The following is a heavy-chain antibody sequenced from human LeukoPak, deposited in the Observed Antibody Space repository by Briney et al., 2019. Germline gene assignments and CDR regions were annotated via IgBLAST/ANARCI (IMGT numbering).Heavy chain of an antibody. D-gene: IGHD3-22*01. CDR2: IIPIFGTA. V-gene: IGHV1-69*05. CDR1: GYTFTSYG. CDR3: ARGRNYYDSSGYYYEGDAFDI. J-gene: IGHJ3*02. Sequence: SVKVSCKASGYTFTSYGISWVRQAPGQGLEWMGGIIPIFGTANYAQKFQGRVTMTRDTSTSTVYMELSSLRSEDTAVYYCARGRNYYDSSGYYYEGDAFDIWGQGTMVTVSS.